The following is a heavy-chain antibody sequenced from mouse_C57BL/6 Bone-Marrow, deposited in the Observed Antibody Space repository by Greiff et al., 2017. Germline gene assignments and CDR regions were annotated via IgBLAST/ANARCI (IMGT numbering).Heavy chain of an antibody. D-gene: IGHD2-4*01. V-gene: IGHV5-12*01. CDR1: GFTFSDYY. CDR3: ARLGYYDYAYWYFDV. CDR2: ISNGGGST. J-gene: IGHJ1*03. Sequence: EVQLVESGGGLVQPGGSLKLSCAASGFTFSDYYMYWVRQTPEKRLEWVAYISNGGGSTYYPDTVKGRFTISRDNAKNTLYLQMSRLKSEDTAMXYCARLGYYDYAYWYFDVWGTGTTVTVSS.